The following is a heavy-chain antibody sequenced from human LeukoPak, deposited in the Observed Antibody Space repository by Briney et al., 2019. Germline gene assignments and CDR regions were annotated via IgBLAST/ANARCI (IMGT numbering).Heavy chain of an antibody. Sequence: ASVKVSCKASGYTFTGYYMHWVRQAPGQGLEWMGRINPNSGGTNYAQKFQGRVTMTRDTSTSTVYMELSSLRSEDTAVYYCARDQSGAAGNYWGQGTLVTVSS. J-gene: IGHJ4*02. V-gene: IGHV1-2*06. CDR1: GYTFTGYY. D-gene: IGHD6-13*01. CDR3: ARDQSGAAGNY. CDR2: INPNSGGT.